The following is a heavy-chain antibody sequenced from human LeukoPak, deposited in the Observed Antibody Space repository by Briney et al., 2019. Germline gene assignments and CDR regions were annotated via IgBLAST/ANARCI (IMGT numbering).Heavy chain of an antibody. Sequence: ASVKVSCKVSGYTFTDYYMHWVRQAPGQGLEWMGWINPNSGGTNYAQKFQGRVTMTRDTSISTAYMELSRLRSDDTAVYYCASLEYGSGSYYRDDAFDIWGQGTMVTVSS. CDR3: ASLEYGSGSYYRDDAFDI. CDR2: INPNSGGT. D-gene: IGHD3-10*01. V-gene: IGHV1-2*02. J-gene: IGHJ3*02. CDR1: GYTFTDYY.